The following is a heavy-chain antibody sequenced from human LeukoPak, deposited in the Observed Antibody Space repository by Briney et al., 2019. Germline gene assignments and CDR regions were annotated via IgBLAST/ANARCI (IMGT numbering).Heavy chain of an antibody. V-gene: IGHV1-69*02. CDR3: ARRRGNYYEGDY. CDR1: GGTFSSYT. Sequence: SVKVSCKASGGTFSSYTISWVRQAPGQGLEWMGRIIPILGIANYAQKLQGRVTMTTDTSTSTAYMELRSLRSDDTAAYYCARRRGNYYEGDYWGQGTLVTVSS. D-gene: IGHD3-22*01. CDR2: IIPILGIA. J-gene: IGHJ4*02.